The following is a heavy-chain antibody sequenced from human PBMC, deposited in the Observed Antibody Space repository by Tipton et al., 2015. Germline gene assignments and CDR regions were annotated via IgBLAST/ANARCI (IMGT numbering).Heavy chain of an antibody. CDR3: ARHSWVGSSSSLNWFDP. CDR1: GGSISSYY. V-gene: IGHV4-39*01. J-gene: IGHJ5*02. Sequence: TLSLTCTVSGGSISSYYWGWIRQPPGKGLEWIGSIYYSGSTYSNPSLSDRVTMSVDTSKNHFSLTLNSVAAADTAVYYCARHSWVGSSSSLNWFDPWGQGTLVTVSS. CDR2: IYYSGST. D-gene: IGHD6-6*01.